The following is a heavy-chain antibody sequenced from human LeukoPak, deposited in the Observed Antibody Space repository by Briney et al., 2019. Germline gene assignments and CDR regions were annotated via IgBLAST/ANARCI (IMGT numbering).Heavy chain of an antibody. CDR2: IYYSGST. CDR3: ARERSITIFGVVYFDY. CDR1: GGSISSYY. J-gene: IGHJ4*02. V-gene: IGHV4-59*12. D-gene: IGHD3-3*01. Sequence: SETLSLTCTVSGGSISSYYWSWIRQPPGKGLEWIGYIYYSGSTNYNPSLKSRVTISVDTSKNQFSLKLSSVTAADTAVYYCARERSITIFGVVYFDYWGQGTLVTVSS.